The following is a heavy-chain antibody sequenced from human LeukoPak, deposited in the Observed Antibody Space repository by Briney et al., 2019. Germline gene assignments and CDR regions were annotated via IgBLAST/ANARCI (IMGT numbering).Heavy chain of an antibody. V-gene: IGHV4-34*01. J-gene: IGHJ4*02. CDR2: INHSGST. CDR1: GGSISSYY. D-gene: IGHD3-16*02. Sequence: SETLSLTCTVSGGSISSYYWSWIRQPPGKGLEWIGEINHSGSTNYNPSLKSRVTISVDTSKNQFSLKLSSVTAADTAVYYCARVRGYDYVWGSYRFDYWGQGTLVTVSS. CDR3: ARVRGYDYVWGSYRFDY.